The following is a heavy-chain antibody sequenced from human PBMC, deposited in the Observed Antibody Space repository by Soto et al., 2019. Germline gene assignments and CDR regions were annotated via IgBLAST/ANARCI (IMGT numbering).Heavy chain of an antibody. CDR3: ARDLIGGSSSLGIDP. Sequence: QVQLQESGPGLVKPSQTLSLTCTVSGGSISSGDYYWSWIRQPPGKGLEWIGYIYYSGSTYYNPSLKSRVTISVDMSKNQFSLKLSSVTAANTAVYYCARDLIGGSSSLGIDPWGQGTLVTVSS. V-gene: IGHV4-30-4*01. J-gene: IGHJ5*02. D-gene: IGHD6-6*01. CDR2: IYYSGST. CDR1: GGSISSGDYY.